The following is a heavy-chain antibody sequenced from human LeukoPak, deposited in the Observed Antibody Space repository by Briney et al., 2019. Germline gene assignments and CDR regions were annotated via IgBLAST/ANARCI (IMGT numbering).Heavy chain of an antibody. D-gene: IGHD6-13*01. J-gene: IGHJ6*02. CDR2: ISGSGGST. CDR3: AKAHSSSFLLFRYGMDV. CDR1: GFTVSSNY. Sequence: QPGGSLRLSCAASGFTVSSNYMSWVRQAPGKGLEWVSAISGSGGSTYYADSVKGRFTISRDNSKNTLYLQMNSLRAEDTAVYYCAKAHSSSFLLFRYGMDVWGQGTTVTVSS. V-gene: IGHV3-23*01.